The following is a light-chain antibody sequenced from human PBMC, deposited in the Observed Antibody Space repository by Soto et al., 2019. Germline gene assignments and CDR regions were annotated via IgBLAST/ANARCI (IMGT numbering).Light chain of an antibody. CDR3: QQRNNWPPENT. V-gene: IGKV3-11*01. Sequence: EIVLTQSPSTLSLSPGERATLSCRASQSISSYLAWYQQKPGQAPRLLIYDASNRATGIPARFSGSGSGTDFTLTISRLEPADFAVYYCQQRNNWPPENTFGQGTSLEIK. CDR1: QSISSY. CDR2: DAS. J-gene: IGKJ2*01.